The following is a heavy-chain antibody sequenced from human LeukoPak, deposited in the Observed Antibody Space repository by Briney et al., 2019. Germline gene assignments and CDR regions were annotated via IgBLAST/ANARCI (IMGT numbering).Heavy chain of an antibody. J-gene: IGHJ4*02. V-gene: IGHV4-59*01. CDR2: IYYSGST. CDR3: ARVPDYGDYVDY. CDR1: GGSFSGYY. D-gene: IGHD4-17*01. Sequence: SETLSLTCAVYGGSFSGYYWSWIRQPPGKGLEWIGYIYYSGSTNYNPSLKSRVTISVDTSKNQFSLKLSSVTAADTAVYYCARVPDYGDYVDYWGQGTLVTVSS.